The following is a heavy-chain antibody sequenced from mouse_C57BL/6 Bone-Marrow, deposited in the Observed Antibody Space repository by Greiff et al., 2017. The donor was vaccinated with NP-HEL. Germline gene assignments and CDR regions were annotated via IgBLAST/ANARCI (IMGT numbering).Heavy chain of an antibody. CDR3: ARRDGGYYYAMDY. CDR1: GFTFSDYG. Sequence: EVNLVESGGGLVQPGGSLKLSCAASGFTFSDYGMAWVRQAPRKGPEWVAFISNLAYSIYYADTVTGRFTISRENAKNTLYLEMSSLRSEDTAMYYCARRDGGYYYAMDYWGQGTSVTVSS. CDR2: ISNLAYSI. J-gene: IGHJ4*01. V-gene: IGHV5-15*04.